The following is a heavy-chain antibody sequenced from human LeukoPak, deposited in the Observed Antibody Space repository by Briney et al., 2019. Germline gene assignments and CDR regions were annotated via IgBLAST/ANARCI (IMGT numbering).Heavy chain of an antibody. CDR3: VKAGYSSSYTWFDP. D-gene: IGHD6-13*01. Sequence: GSLRLSCAASGFTVSSNYMSWVRQAPGKGLEWVSVIYSGGSTYYADSVKGRFTISRDNSKNTLYLQMSSLRADDTAVYYCVKAGYSSSYTWFDPWGQGTLVTVSS. CDR2: IYSGGST. J-gene: IGHJ5*02. V-gene: IGHV3-53*05. CDR1: GFTVSSNY.